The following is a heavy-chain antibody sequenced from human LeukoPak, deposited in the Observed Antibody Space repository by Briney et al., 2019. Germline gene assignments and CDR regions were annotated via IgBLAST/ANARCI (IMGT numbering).Heavy chain of an antibody. CDR2: ISAYNGNT. CDR1: GYTFTSYD. V-gene: IGHV1-18*01. J-gene: IGHJ4*03. CDR3: ARDLKTMVRRDFDY. D-gene: IGHD3-10*01. Sequence: ASVKVSCKASGYTFTSYDINWVRQAPGQGLEWMGWISAYNGNTNYAQKLQGRVTMTTDTSTSTAYMELRSLRSDDTAVYYCARDLKTMVRRDFDYWGKGTTVTVSS.